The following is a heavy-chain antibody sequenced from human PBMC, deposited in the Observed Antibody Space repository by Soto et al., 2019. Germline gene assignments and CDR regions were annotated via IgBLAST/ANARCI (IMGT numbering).Heavy chain of an antibody. D-gene: IGHD3-9*01. J-gene: IGHJ6*02. CDR2: ITGSCSYI. CDR3: ARLVASETGYGMDV. V-gene: IGHV3-21*06. CDR1: GFIFSSHN. Sequence: DVQLVESGGGLVKPGGSLRLSCAASGFIFSSHNMNWVRQAPGKGLEWVSSITGSCSYIFYADSVKGRFTISRDNAKNTVYLQMNSLRAEDTGVYYCARLVASETGYGMDVWGQGTTVTVSS.